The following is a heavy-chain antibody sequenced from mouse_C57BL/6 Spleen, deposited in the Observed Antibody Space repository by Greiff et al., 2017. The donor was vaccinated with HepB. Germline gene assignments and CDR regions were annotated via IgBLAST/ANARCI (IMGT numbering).Heavy chain of an antibody. CDR3: ARDEGWLAD. CDR2: SRNKANDYTT. CDR1: GFTFSDFY. Sequence: EVKVVESGVGLVQSGRSLRLSCATSGFTFSDFYMEWVRQAPGKGLEWIAASRNKANDYTTEYSASVKGRFIVSRDTPQSILYLQMNALRAEDTAIYYCARDEGWLADWGQGTLVTVSA. V-gene: IGHV7-1*01. J-gene: IGHJ3*01.